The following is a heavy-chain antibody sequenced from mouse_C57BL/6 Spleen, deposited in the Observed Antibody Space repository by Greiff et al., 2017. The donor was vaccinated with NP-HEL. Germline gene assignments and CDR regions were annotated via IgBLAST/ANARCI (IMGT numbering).Heavy chain of an antibody. CDR2: INYDGSST. CDR3: ARASSSYVFDY. V-gene: IGHV5-16*01. J-gene: IGHJ2*01. CDR1: GFTFSDYY. Sequence: EVQLVESEGGLVQPGSSMKLSCTASGFTFSDYYMAWVRQVPEKGLEWVANINYDGSSTYYLDSLKSRFIISRDNAKNILYLQMSSLKSEDTATYYCARASSSYVFDYWGQGTTLTVSS. D-gene: IGHD1-1*01.